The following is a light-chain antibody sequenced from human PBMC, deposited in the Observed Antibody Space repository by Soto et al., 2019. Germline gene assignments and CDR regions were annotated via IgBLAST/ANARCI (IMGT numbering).Light chain of an antibody. CDR1: QAISNF. CDR2: GAS. V-gene: IGKV1-27*01. J-gene: IGKJ1*01. Sequence: IQMTQSPSTLSASVGDRVTITCRASQAISNFLAWYQQKPGKVPKLLMYGASTLPSGVPSRFSGSGSGTAFTLTISSLQPEDVATYCCQTYPGAPWTFGQGTKVEIK. CDR3: QTYPGAPWT.